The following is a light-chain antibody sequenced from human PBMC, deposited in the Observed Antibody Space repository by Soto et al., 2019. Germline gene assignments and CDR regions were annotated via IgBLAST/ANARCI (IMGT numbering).Light chain of an antibody. V-gene: IGKV1-5*03. J-gene: IGKJ1*01. CDR3: QHYNSYSEA. CDR1: QTISSW. CDR2: KAS. Sequence: DIQLTQSPSTLSGSLGGRVTITCRASQTISSWLAWYQQKPGKAPKLLIYKASTLKSGVPSRFSGSGSGTEFTLTISSLQPDDFATYYCQHYNSYSEAFGQGTMVDIK.